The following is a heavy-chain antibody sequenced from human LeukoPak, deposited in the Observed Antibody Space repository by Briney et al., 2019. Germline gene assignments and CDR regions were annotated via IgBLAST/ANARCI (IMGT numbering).Heavy chain of an antibody. J-gene: IGHJ6*02. CDR3: ARAGSSSFYGMDV. V-gene: IGHV4-34*01. CDR1: GGSLSGYY. CDR2: INHSGST. D-gene: IGHD6-13*01. Sequence: SETLSLTCAVYGGSLSGYYWSWIRQPPGKGLEWIGEINHSGSTNYNPSLKSRVTISVDTSKNQFSLKLSSVTAADTAVYYCARAGSSSFYGMDVWGHGTTVTVSS.